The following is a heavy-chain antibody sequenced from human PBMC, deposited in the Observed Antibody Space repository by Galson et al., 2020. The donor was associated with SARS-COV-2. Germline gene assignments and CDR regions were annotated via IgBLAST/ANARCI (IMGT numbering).Heavy chain of an antibody. V-gene: IGHV4-30-4*01. J-gene: IGHJ5*01. CDR1: GDSISSGAYY. D-gene: IGHD4-17*01. CDR2: VYHSGSS. Sequence: SETLSLTCTVSGDSISSGAYYWSCVRQPPGKGLAWIGFVYHSGSSYPLPSLQSRVSMSVATSKNQFSLNLRSVTAADTAVYYCARGLTNDYEFVTFVDSLGQGTLVTVAS. CDR3: ARGLTNDYEFVTFVDS.